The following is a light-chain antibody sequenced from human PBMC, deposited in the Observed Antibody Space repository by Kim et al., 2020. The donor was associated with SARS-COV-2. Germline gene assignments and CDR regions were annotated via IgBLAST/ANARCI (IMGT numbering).Light chain of an antibody. CDR3: QAWDSSTDVL. CDR2: QDS. V-gene: IGLV3-1*01. Sequence: SYELTQPPSVSVSPGQTVSITCSGDKLGDKYACWYQQKPGQSPVLVIYQDSKRPSRIPERFSGSNSGNTATLTISGTQAMDEADYYCQAWDSSTDVLFGG. CDR1: KLGDKY. J-gene: IGLJ2*01.